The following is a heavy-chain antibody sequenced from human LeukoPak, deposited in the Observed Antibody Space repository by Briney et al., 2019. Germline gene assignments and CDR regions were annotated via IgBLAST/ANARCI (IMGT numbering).Heavy chain of an antibody. CDR1: GYTFTGYY. D-gene: IGHD4-17*01. CDR2: INPNSGGT. CDR3: ARGRTTVTPSFFDY. V-gene: IGHV1-2*02. Sequence: ASVKVSCKASGYTFTGYYMHWVRQAPGQGLEWMGWINPNSGGTNYAQKFQGRVTMTRDTSISTAYMELSSLRSEDTAVYYCARGRTTVTPSFFDYWGQGTLVTVSS. J-gene: IGHJ4*02.